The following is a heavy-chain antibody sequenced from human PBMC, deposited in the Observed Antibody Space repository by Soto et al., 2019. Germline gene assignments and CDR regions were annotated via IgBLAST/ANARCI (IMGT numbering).Heavy chain of an antibody. CDR3: ARHPRGYYGSDYYGMDV. D-gene: IGHD3-10*01. CDR2: IDPSDSYT. Sequence: PGESLKISCKGSGYSFTSYWISWVRQMPGKGLEWMGRIDPSDSYTNYSPSFQGHVTISADKSISTAYLQWSSLKASDTAMYYCARHPRGYYGSDYYGMDVWGQGTTVTVSS. V-gene: IGHV5-10-1*01. J-gene: IGHJ6*02. CDR1: GYSFTSYW.